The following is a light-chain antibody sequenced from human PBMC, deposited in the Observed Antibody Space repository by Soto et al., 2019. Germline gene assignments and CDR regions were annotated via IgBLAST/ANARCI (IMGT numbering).Light chain of an antibody. CDR2: ATS. CDR1: QSISSY. V-gene: IGKV1-39*01. Sequence: DIQMTQSPSSLSASVGDRVTITCRASQSISSYLNWYQQKPGKAPNLLIYATSSLQSEVPSRFSGSGSGTDFTLTISSLQPEDFATYYCQQSYNTPPTFGQGTKVDTK. CDR3: QQSYNTPPT. J-gene: IGKJ1*01.